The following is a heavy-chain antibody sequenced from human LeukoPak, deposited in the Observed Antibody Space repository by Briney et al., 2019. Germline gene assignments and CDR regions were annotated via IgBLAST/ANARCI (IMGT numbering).Heavy chain of an antibody. CDR2: ISSSGSTI. V-gene: IGHV3-48*03. CDR1: GFTFSSYE. J-gene: IGHJ4*02. CDR3: ARVEANWGYNY. D-gene: IGHD7-27*01. Sequence: GGSLRLSCAASGFTFSSYEMNWVRQAPGKGLEWVSYISSSGSTIYYADSVKGRFTISRDSAKNSLYLQMNSLRAEDTAVYYCARVEANWGYNYWGQGTLVTVSS.